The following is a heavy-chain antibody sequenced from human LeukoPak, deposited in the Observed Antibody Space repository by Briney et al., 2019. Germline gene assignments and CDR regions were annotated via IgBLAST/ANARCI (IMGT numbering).Heavy chain of an antibody. CDR1: GFTFSSYA. D-gene: IGHD5-24*01. Sequence: GGSLRLSCAASGFTFSSYAMHWVRQAPGKGLEWVAVISYDGSNKYYADSVKGRFTISRDNSKNTLYLQMNRLRAENTAVYYCASLWEMATILGFDYWGQGTLVTVSS. J-gene: IGHJ4*02. CDR3: ASLWEMATILGFDY. CDR2: ISYDGSNK. V-gene: IGHV3-30-3*01.